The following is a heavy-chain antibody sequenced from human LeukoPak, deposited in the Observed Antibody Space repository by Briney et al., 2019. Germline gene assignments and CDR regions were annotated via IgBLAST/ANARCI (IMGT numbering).Heavy chain of an antibody. J-gene: IGHJ4*02. Sequence: GGSLRLSCAASGFTVSSNYMSWVRQAPGKGLEWVSLLYSDGPTYYAGSVKGRFPISRDNSKNTLYLQMNSLRAEDTAVYYCARDCCSSNRLGYWGQGTLVTVSS. V-gene: IGHV3-53*01. CDR1: GFTVSSNY. CDR3: ARDCCSSNRLGY. CDR2: LYSDGPT. D-gene: IGHD6-13*01.